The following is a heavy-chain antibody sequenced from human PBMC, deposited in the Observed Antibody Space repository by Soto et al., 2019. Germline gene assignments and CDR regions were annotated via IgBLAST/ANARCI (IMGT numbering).Heavy chain of an antibody. D-gene: IGHD3-10*01. CDR2: MSHNGVIT. V-gene: IGHV3-30-3*01. CDR1: GFSFSSHT. J-gene: IGHJ4*02. CDR3: ASTQFLTIVARGNF. Sequence: PXGSLRLSCGASGFSFSSHTMHWVRQAPGRGLEWLSLMSHNGVITFYAESVKGRFTISRDNSKNTLFLQMNSLTPEDTGLYYCASTQFLTIVARGNFWGLGT.